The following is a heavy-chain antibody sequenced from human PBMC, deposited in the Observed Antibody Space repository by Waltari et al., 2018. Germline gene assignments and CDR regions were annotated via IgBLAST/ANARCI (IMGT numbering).Heavy chain of an antibody. D-gene: IGHD1-26*01. CDR2: ISSTSSYI. Sequence: EVQLVESGGGLVKPGGSLRLSCSASGFSFRSYIMGWVRQAPGKGLEWISTISSTSSYIFDTDSLRGRFAISRDNARDLLYLQMNSLRAEDTAVYYCARDPGSGRFFDYWGQGILVTVSS. V-gene: IGHV3-21*02. CDR3: ARDPGSGRFFDY. J-gene: IGHJ4*02. CDR1: GFSFRSYI.